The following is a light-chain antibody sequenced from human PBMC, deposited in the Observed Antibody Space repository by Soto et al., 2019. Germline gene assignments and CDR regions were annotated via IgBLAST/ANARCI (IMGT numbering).Light chain of an antibody. CDR1: SSDVGSYNL. Sequence: QSALTQPASVSGSPGQSITISCTGTSSDVGSYNLVSWYQQHPGKAPKLMIYEGSKRPSGVSNRFSGSKSDNTASLTISGLQAEHEADYYCCSYAGSSTWVFGGGTKLTVL. J-gene: IGLJ3*02. CDR3: CSYAGSSTWV. V-gene: IGLV2-23*01. CDR2: EGS.